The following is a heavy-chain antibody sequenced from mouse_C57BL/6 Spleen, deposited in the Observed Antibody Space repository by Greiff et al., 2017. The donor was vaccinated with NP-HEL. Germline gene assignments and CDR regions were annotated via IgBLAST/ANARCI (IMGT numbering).Heavy chain of an antibody. Sequence: EVKLMESEGGLVQPGSSMKLSCTASGFTFSDYYMAWVRQVPEKGLEWVANINYDGSSTYYLDSLKSRFIISRDNVKNILYLQMSSLKSEDTATYYCTRDHLGDYWGQRTSVTVSS. CDR2: INYDGSST. J-gene: IGHJ4*01. V-gene: IGHV5-16*01. CDR3: TRDHLGDY. CDR1: GFTFSDYY.